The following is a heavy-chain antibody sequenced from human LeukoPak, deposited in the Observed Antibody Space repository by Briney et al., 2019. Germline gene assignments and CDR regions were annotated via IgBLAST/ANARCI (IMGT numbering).Heavy chain of an antibody. V-gene: IGHV4-30-2*01. CDR3: ARERPLDTVVSQDF. Sequence: KPSQTLSLTCTVSGASISSGGYFWSWIRQPPGKGLEWIGYIYHTGNTYYNPSLESRVTMSVDKSKNQFSLSLAPVTVADTAVYYCARERPLDTVVSQDFWGQGTLVIVSS. CDR1: GASISSGGYF. D-gene: IGHD4-23*01. CDR2: IYHTGNT. J-gene: IGHJ4*02.